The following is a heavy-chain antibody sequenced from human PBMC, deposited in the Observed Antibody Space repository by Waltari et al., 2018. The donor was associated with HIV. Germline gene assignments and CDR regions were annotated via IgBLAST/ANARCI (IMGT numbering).Heavy chain of an antibody. CDR1: GFTFSSYG. J-gene: IGHJ6*02. CDR2: ISYDGSNK. V-gene: IGHV3-30*18. CDR3: AKDRALGESGGMDV. Sequence: QVQLVESGGGVVQPGRSLRLSCAASGFTFSSYGMHWVRQAPGKGLEWVAVISYDGSNKYYADSVKGRFTISRDNSKNTLYLQMNSLRAEDTAVYYCAKDRALGESGGMDVWGQGTTVTVSS. D-gene: IGHD3-16*01.